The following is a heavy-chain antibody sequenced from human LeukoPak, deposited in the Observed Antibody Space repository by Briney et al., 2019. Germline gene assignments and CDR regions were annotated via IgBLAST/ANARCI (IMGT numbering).Heavy chain of an antibody. J-gene: IGHJ5*02. CDR2: LYYSGST. Sequence: SETLSLTCAVSGGSISTSSNSWGWIRQPPGKGLEWIGTLYYSGSTSYSPSLKSRVTISVDTSKSQFSLRLSSVTAADTAVYYCAREVLPPQGGFDPWGQGTLVSVSS. V-gene: IGHV4-39*02. CDR3: AREVLPPQGGFDP. D-gene: IGHD3-3*01. CDR1: GGSISTSSNS.